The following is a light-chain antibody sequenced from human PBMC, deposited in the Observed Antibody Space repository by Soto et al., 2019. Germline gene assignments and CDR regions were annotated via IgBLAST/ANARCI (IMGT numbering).Light chain of an antibody. CDR3: QQYNNWPPWT. CDR1: QSVSSN. CDR2: GAY. J-gene: IGKJ1*01. V-gene: IGKV3-15*01. Sequence: VLTQSPGTLSLSAGDRVTLSCRGSQSVSSNLAWYQQKPGQAPRLLIYGAYTRATGIPARFSGSGSGTEFTLTISSLQSEDFAVYYCQQYNNWPPWTFGQGTKVDIK.